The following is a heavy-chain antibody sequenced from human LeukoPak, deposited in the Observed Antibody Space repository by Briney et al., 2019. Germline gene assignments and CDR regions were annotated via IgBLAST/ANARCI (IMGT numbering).Heavy chain of an antibody. CDR2: IYTSGST. CDR1: GGSISSYY. V-gene: IGHV4-4*07. D-gene: IGHD3-22*01. Sequence: SETLSLTCTVSGGSISSYYWSWIRQPAGKGLEWIGRIYTSGSTNYNLSLKSRVTISVDKSKNQFSLKLSSVTAADTAVYYCARRRYYDSSGYNYFDYWGQGTLVTVSS. J-gene: IGHJ4*02. CDR3: ARRRYYDSSGYNYFDY.